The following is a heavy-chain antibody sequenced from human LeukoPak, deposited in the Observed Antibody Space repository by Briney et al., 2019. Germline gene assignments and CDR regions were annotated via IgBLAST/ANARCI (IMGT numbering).Heavy chain of an antibody. CDR1: GGSISSYY. CDR2: IYYSGST. D-gene: IGHD3-3*01. J-gene: IGHJ5*02. CDR3: ARQTYYDFWSGPNWFDP. V-gene: IGHV4-59*08. Sequence: PSETLSLTCTVSGGSISSYYWSWIRQPPGKGLEWIGYIYYSGSTNYNPSLKSRVTISVDTSKNQFSLKLSSVTAADTAVYYCARQTYYDFWSGPNWFDPWGQGTLVTVSS.